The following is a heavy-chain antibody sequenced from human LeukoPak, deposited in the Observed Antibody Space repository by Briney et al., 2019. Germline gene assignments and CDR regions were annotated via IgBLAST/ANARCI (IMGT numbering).Heavy chain of an antibody. CDR2: IYTSGST. CDR1: GGSISSYY. J-gene: IGHJ5*02. CDR3: ASSGPYNWFDP. V-gene: IGHV4-4*07. Sequence: PSETLSLTCTVSGGSISSYYWSWTRQPAGKGLEWIGRIYTSGSTNYNPSLKSRVTMSVDTSKNQFSLKLSSVTAADTAVYYCASSGPYNWFDPWGQGTLVTVSS.